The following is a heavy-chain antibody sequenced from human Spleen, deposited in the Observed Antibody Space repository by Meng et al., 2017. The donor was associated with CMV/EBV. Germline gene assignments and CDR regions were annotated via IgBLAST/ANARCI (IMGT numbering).Heavy chain of an antibody. D-gene: IGHD3-3*01. V-gene: IGHV3-23*01. CDR1: GLTVSSTY. CDR2: ISGSGGTV. Sequence: CEASGLTVSSTYMSWVRQAPGKGLEWVSAISGSGGTVYYADSVKGRFTISRDNSKNTLYVQMNSLRAEDTAVYYCAKDFWSGYPFDYWGQGTLVTVSS. J-gene: IGHJ4*02. CDR3: AKDFWSGYPFDY.